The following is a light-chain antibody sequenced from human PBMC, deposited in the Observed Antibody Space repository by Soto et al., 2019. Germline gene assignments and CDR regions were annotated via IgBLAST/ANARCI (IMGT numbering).Light chain of an antibody. J-gene: IGKJ4*01. V-gene: IGKV4-1*01. CDR1: QSLFYSPNNKTY. Sequence: DIVMTQSPDSLAVSLGERATINCKSSQSLFYSPNNKTYLAWYQHKAGQSPKLLIYWASNRESGVPARFSGSGSDKDFTLTISSLQAEDVAVYYCQQYYRVPQLTFGAGTKVEIK. CDR2: WAS. CDR3: QQYYRVPQLT.